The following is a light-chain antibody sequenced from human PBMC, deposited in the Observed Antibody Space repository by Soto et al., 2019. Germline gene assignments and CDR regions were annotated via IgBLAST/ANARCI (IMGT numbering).Light chain of an antibody. CDR3: AAWDGSLNGYV. V-gene: IGLV1-44*01. J-gene: IGLJ1*01. Sequence: QSALTQPASVSGSPGQSITISCTGTSGDIGSYNRVSWYQQHPGKAPKLLIDSNNERPLGVPDRFSGSKSGTSASLAISGLQSEDEADYYCAAWDGSLNGYVFGTGTKVTVL. CDR1: SGDIGSYNR. CDR2: SNN.